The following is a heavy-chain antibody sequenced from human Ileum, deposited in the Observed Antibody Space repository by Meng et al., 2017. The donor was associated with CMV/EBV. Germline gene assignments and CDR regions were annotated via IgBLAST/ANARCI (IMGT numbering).Heavy chain of an antibody. CDR1: GYTFTGYY. Sequence: ASVKVSCKASGYTFTGYYMHWVRQAPGQGLEWMGWINPNSGGTNYAQKFQGRVTMTRDTSISTAYMELSRLRSDDTAVYYCARAGYCSSTSCYSLDYWGQGTLVTVSS. D-gene: IGHD2-2*03. CDR2: INPNSGGT. V-gene: IGHV1-2*02. J-gene: IGHJ4*02. CDR3: ARAGYCSSTSCYSLDY.